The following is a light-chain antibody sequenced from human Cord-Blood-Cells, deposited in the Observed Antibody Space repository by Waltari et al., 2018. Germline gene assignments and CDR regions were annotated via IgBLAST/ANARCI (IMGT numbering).Light chain of an antibody. J-gene: IGLJ3*02. V-gene: IGLV2-23*01. CDR1: SSDVGSYNL. Sequence: QSALNQPASVSGPPGQSITISCTGTSSDVGSYNLVSWYQQHPGKAPKLMIYEGSKRPSGVSNRFSGSKSGNTASLTISGLQAEDEADYYCCSYAGSSTLVFGGGTKLTVL. CDR2: EGS. CDR3: CSYAGSSTLV.